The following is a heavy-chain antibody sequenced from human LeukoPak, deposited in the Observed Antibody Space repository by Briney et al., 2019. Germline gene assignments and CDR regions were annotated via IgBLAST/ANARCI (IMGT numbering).Heavy chain of an antibody. CDR3: ARGGDSSGYWDY. CDR2: IYHSGST. CDR1: GGSISSYY. Sequence: SETLSLTCTVSGGSISSYYWSWIRQPAGKGLEWIGSIYHSGSTYYNPSLKSRVTISVDTSKNQFSLKLSSVTAADTAVYYCARGGDSSGYWDYWGQGTLVTVSS. V-gene: IGHV4-4*07. D-gene: IGHD3-22*01. J-gene: IGHJ4*02.